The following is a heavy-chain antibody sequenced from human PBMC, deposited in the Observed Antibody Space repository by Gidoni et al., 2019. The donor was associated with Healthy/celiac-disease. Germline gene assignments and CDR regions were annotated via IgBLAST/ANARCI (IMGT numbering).Heavy chain of an antibody. V-gene: IGHV3-7*01. CDR3: ASVIAVAAVDAFDI. J-gene: IGHJ3*02. CDR2: IKQDGSEK. D-gene: IGHD6-19*01. CDR1: GFTLSSYW. Sequence: EVQLVESGGGLVQPGGSLRLSCAASGFTLSSYWMSWVRQAPGKGLEWVANIKQDGSEKYYVDSVKGRFTISRDNAKNSLYLQMNSLRAEDTAVYYCASVIAVAAVDAFDIWGQGTMVTVSS.